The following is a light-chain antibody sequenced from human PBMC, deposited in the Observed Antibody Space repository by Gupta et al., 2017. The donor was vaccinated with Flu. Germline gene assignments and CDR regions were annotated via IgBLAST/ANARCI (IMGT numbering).Light chain of an antibody. V-gene: IGLV2-11*01. CDR2: DVS. CDR1: SSDVGGYNY. CDR3: CSYAGSYTWV. Sequence: SVTISCTGTSSDVGGYNYVSWCQQHPGKAPKLMIYDVSKRPSGVPDRFSGSKSGNTASLTISGLQAEEEADYYCCSYAGSYTWVFGGGTKLTVL. J-gene: IGLJ2*01.